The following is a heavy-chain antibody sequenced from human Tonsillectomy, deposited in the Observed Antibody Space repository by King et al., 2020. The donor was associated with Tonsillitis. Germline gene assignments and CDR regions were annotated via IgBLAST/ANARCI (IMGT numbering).Heavy chain of an antibody. D-gene: IGHD1-26*01. CDR3: ARTLRTASYLEALYFDY. V-gene: IGHV3-48*03. J-gene: IGHJ4*02. CDR2: ISSSDSPI. Sequence: DVQLVESGGGSVQPGGSLRLSCAASGFTFSSYEMNWVRQAPGKGLEWVSYISSSDSPIYYADSVRGRFTISRDNAKNSLYLQMNSLGAEDTAVYYCARTLRTASYLEALYFDYWGQGTLVTVSS. CDR1: GFTFSSYE.